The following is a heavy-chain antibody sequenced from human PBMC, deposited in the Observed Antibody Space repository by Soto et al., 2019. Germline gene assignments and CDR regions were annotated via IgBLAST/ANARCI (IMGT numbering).Heavy chain of an antibody. CDR3: ARERAKRWLQFGDAFDI. D-gene: IGHD5-12*01. J-gene: IGHJ3*02. Sequence: EVQLVESGGGLIQPGGSLRLSCAASGFTVSSNYMSWVRQAPGKGLEWVSVIYSGGSTYYADSVKGRFTISRDNSKNTLYLQMNSLRAEDTAMYYCARERAKRWLQFGDAFDIWGQGTMVTVSS. CDR2: IYSGGST. V-gene: IGHV3-53*01. CDR1: GFTVSSNY.